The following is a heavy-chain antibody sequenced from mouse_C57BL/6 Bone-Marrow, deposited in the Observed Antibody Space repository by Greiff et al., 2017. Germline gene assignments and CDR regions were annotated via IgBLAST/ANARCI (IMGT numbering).Heavy chain of an antibody. Sequence: VKLMESGAELARPGASVKLSCKASGYTFTSYGISWVKQRTGQGLEWIGEIYPRSGNTYYNEKFKGKATLTADKSSRTAYMELRSLTSEDSAVYFCARHFPSDLAMDYWGQGTSVTVSS. CDR1: GYTFTSYG. CDR3: ARHFPSDLAMDY. V-gene: IGHV1-81*01. J-gene: IGHJ4*01. CDR2: IYPRSGNT. D-gene: IGHD6-1*01.